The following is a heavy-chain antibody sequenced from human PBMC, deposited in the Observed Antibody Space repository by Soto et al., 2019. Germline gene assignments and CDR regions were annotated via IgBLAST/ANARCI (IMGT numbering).Heavy chain of an antibody. CDR1: GGSVSSASDC. CDR2: IYNTGST. Sequence: QVQLQESGPGLVKPSETLSLTCTVSGGSVSSASDCWNWIRHPPGKGLEWIGYIYNTGSTNYNSSLKSRVTIPVDTSNNRSSLHLNSVTAADTAMYYCARAKKNYYDGGGYRVDSWGQGTLVTVSS. CDR3: ARAKKNYYDGGGYRVDS. J-gene: IGHJ5*01. V-gene: IGHV4-61*01. D-gene: IGHD3-22*01.